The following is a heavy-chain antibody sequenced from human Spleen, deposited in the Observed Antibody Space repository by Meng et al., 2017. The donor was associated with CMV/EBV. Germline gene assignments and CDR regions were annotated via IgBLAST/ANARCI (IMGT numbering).Heavy chain of an antibody. CDR3: AREILWDAVYYYYGMDV. Sequence: GESLKISCAASGITFSSYEMNWVRQAPGKGLEWVSYISSSGSTIYYADSVKGRFTISRDNAKNSLYLQMNSLRAEDTAVYYCAREILWDAVYYYYGMDVWGQGTTVTVSS. J-gene: IGHJ6*02. D-gene: IGHD1-26*01. V-gene: IGHV3-48*03. CDR2: ISSSGSTI. CDR1: GITFSSYE.